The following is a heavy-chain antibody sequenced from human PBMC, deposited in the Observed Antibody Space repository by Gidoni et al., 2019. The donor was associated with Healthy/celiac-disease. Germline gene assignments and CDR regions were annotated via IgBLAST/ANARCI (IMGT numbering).Heavy chain of an antibody. J-gene: IGHJ4*02. V-gene: IGHV4-39*01. CDR3: AMFMQNQQNRNTDY. Sequence: QLQLQESGPGLVKPSETLSLTCTVSGGSISSSSYYWGWIRQPPGKGLEWIGSIYYSGSTYYNPSLKSRVTISVDTSKNQFSLKLSSVTAADTAVYYCAMFMQNQQNRNTDYWGQGTLVTVSS. CDR2: IYYSGST. D-gene: IGHD1-1*01. CDR1: GGSISSSSYY.